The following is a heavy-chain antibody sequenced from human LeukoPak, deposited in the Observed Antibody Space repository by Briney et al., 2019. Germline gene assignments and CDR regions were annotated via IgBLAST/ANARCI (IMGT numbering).Heavy chain of an antibody. CDR3: AKETTTVTDWFGP. CDR1: GFTFSSYG. D-gene: IGHD4-17*01. V-gene: IGHV3-30*18. CDR2: ISYDGSNK. J-gene: IGHJ5*02. Sequence: GRSLRLSCAASGFTFSSYGMHWVRQAPGKGLEWVAVISYDGSNKYYADSVKGRFTISRDNSKNTLYLQMNSLRAEDTAVYYCAKETTTVTDWFGPWGQGTLVTVSS.